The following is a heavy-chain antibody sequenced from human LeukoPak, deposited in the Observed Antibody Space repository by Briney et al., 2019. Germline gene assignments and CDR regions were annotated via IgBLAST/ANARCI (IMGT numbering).Heavy chain of an antibody. Sequence: GGSLRLSCAASGFTFSSYGMHWVRQAPGKGLDWMTFISYDGGSKYYADSVRGRFTISRDNSKNTLYLQMNSLRLEDTAVYFCAKHSGSRYGGPGVADSWGQGTRVSVSS. V-gene: IGHV3-30*18. CDR1: GFTFSSYG. CDR2: ISYDGGSK. CDR3: AKHSGSRYGGPGVADS. J-gene: IGHJ4*02. D-gene: IGHD4-23*01.